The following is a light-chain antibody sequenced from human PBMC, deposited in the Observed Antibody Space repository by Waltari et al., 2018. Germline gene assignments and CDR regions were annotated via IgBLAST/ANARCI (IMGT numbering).Light chain of an antibody. CDR3: QEYYGIPYT. V-gene: IGKV4-1*01. Sequence: DIVMTQSPDSLAVSLGERATINCRSSQSVLYSSNNKNYLAWYQQKPGQPPKLLFYWASIRESGVPDRFSGSGSGTDFTLTISSLQAEDVAVYYCQEYYGIPYTFGQWTKLEIK. J-gene: IGKJ2*01. CDR1: QSVLYSSNNKNY. CDR2: WAS.